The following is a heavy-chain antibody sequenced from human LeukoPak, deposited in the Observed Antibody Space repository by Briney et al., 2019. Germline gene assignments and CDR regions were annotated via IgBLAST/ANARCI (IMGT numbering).Heavy chain of an antibody. CDR3: ARGRRYCSSTSCPLHYMDV. Sequence: PGGSLRLPCAASGFTFSDYYMSWIRQAPGKGLEWVSYISSSGSTIYYADSVKGRFTISRDNAKNSLYLQMNSLRAEDTAVYYCARGRRYCSSTSCPLHYMDVWGKGTTVTVSS. V-gene: IGHV3-11*04. J-gene: IGHJ6*03. CDR1: GFTFSDYY. CDR2: ISSSGSTI. D-gene: IGHD2-2*01.